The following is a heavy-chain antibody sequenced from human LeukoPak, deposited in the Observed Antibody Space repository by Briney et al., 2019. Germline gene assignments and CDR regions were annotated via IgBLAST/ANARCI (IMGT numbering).Heavy chain of an antibody. V-gene: IGHV3-30*04. Sequence: GGSLRLSCAASGFTFSSYAMHWVRQAPGKGLEWVAVISYDGSNKCYADSVKGRFTISRDNSKNTLYLQMNSLRAEDTAVYYCARVGVAWDIVVVPAAGYFQHWGQGTLVTVSS. CDR3: ARVGVAWDIVVVPAAGYFQH. D-gene: IGHD2-2*01. CDR2: ISYDGSNK. J-gene: IGHJ1*01. CDR1: GFTFSSYA.